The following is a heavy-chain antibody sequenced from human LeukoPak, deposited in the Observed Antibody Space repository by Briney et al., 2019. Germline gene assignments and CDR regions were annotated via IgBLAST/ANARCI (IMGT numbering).Heavy chain of an antibody. D-gene: IGHD3-22*01. CDR3: ARLGYYDSSGYERQVHYFDY. Sequence: GGSLRLSCAASGFTVSSNYMSWVRQAPGKGLEWVSVIYSGGSTYYADSVKGRFTISRDNSKNTLYLQMNSLRAEDTAVYYCARLGYYDSSGYERQVHYFDYWGQGTLVTVSS. V-gene: IGHV3-53*01. CDR2: IYSGGST. J-gene: IGHJ4*02. CDR1: GFTVSSNY.